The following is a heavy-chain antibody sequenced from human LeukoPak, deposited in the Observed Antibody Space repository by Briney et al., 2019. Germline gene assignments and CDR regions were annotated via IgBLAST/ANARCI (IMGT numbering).Heavy chain of an antibody. J-gene: IGHJ4*02. D-gene: IGHD6-19*01. CDR3: ARGAAEEQWLVDGYFDY. CDR2: ISYDGSNK. V-gene: IGHV3-30-3*01. Sequence: GGSLRLSCAASGFTFSSYAMHWVRQAPGRGLEWVAVISYDGSNKYYTDSVKGRFTISRDNSKNTLYLQMNSLRAEDTAVYYCARGAAEEQWLVDGYFDYWGQGTLVTVSS. CDR1: GFTFSSYA.